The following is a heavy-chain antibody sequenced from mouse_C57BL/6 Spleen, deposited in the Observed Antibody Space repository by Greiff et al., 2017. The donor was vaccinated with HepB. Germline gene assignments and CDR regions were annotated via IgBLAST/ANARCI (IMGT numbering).Heavy chain of an antibody. CDR1: GYTFTSYW. J-gene: IGHJ2*01. D-gene: IGHD1-1*01. CDR2: TNPTNGRT. CDR3: ARIKKIVATYLDY. V-gene: IGHV1S81*02. Sequence: VKLQESGAELVKAGASVKMSCKASGYTFTSYWMHWVKQRLGQGLEWFAETNPTNGRTYYNEKFKSKATLTVDKSSSTAYMLLSGPTFEDSAVYYCARIKKIVATYLDYWVQGTTLTVSS.